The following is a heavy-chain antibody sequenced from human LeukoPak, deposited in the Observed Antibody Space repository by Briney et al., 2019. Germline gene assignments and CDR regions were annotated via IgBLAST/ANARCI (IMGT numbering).Heavy chain of an antibody. CDR1: GYTFTNYG. Sequence: GASVKVSCKTSGYTFTNYGITWVRQAPGQGLEWMGWISAYNGNTNYAQKLQGRVTMTTDTSTSTAYMELRSLRSDDTAVYYCAREAVPGRDYYYSMDVWGKGTTVTVSS. V-gene: IGHV1-18*01. J-gene: IGHJ6*03. CDR2: ISAYNGNT. CDR3: AREAVPGRDYYYSMDV.